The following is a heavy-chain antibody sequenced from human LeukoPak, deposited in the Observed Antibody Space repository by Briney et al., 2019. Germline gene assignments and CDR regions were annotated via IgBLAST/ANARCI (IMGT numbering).Heavy chain of an antibody. CDR2: INPSGGST. D-gene: IGHD1-14*01. V-gene: IGHV1-46*01. Sequence: ASVKVSCKASGYTFTSYYMDWGRQAPGQGLEWMGIINPSGGSTSYARKFQGRVTMTRDTSTSTVYMELSSQRSEDTAGYYCGCWSTRCGRKDQRSLTMPRDTSAHAVYTELRTVRPEHAPVFYCARARYSYDRSGYYCHWAQGTLVRVSS. CDR1: GYTFTSYY. CDR3: GCWSTRCGRKDQRSLTMPRDTSAHAVYTELRTVRPEHAPVFYCARARYSYDRSGYYCH. J-gene: IGHJ1*01.